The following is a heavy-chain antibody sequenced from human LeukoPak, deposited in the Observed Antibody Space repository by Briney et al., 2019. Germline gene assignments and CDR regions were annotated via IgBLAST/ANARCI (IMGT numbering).Heavy chain of an antibody. V-gene: IGHV4-39*07. CDR3: ARVFRAGGFGAFDI. Sequence: SETLSLTCTVSGGSIGNSNYYWGWIRQPPGKGLEWIGSVYYSGSPHYNPSLKSRVTISVDTSKNQFSLKLSSVTAADTAVYYCARVFRAGGFGAFDIWGQGTMVTVSS. CDR1: GGSIGNSNYY. J-gene: IGHJ3*02. CDR2: VYYSGSP. D-gene: IGHD3-10*01.